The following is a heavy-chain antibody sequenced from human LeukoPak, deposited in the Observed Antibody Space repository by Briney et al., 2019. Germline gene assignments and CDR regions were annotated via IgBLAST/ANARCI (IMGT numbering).Heavy chain of an antibody. CDR3: ARGGSVIYYDSSGYYDY. Sequence: PSETLSLTCAVYGGSFSGYHWSWIRQPPGKGLEWIGEINHSGSTNYNPSLKSRVTISVDTSKNQFSLKLSSVTAADTAVYYCARGGSVIYYDSSGYYDYWGQGTLVTVSS. CDR1: GGSFSGYH. V-gene: IGHV4-34*01. J-gene: IGHJ4*02. D-gene: IGHD3-22*01. CDR2: INHSGST.